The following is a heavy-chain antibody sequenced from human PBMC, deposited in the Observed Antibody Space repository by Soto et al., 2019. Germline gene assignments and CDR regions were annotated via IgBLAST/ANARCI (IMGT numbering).Heavy chain of an antibody. CDR3: ARLGYCSSTSCYLGYYGMDV. D-gene: IGHD2-2*01. CDR1: GYTFTSYA. CDR2: INAGNGNT. J-gene: IGHJ6*02. Sequence: ASVKVSCKASGYTFTSYAMHWVRQAPGQRLEWMGWINAGNGNTKYSQKFQGRVTITRDTSASTAYMELSSLRSEDTAVYYCARLGYCSSTSCYLGYYGMDVWGQGTTVAVSS. V-gene: IGHV1-3*01.